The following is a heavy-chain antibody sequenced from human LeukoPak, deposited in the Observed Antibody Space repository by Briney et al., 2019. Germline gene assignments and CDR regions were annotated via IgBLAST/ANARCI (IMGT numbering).Heavy chain of an antibody. J-gene: IGHJ3*02. D-gene: IGHD6-13*01. CDR1: GGSISSYY. CDR2: IYYSGST. CDR3: ARDRGGLEWGGSSSWYHPDDAFDI. Sequence: SETLSLTCTVSGGSISSYYWSWIRQPPGKGLEWIGYIYYSGSTNYNPSLKSRVTISVDTSKNQFSLKLSSVTAADTAVYYCARDRGGLEWGGSSSWYHPDDAFDIWGQGTMVTVSS. V-gene: IGHV4-59*01.